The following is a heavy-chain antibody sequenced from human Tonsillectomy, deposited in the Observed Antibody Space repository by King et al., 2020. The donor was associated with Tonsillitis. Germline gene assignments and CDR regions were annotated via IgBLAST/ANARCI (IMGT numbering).Heavy chain of an antibody. CDR3: ARGTFIAVPDSFDY. D-gene: IGHD6-19*01. Sequence: QLQESGPGLVKPSEPLSLTCTVSGDSISSTSYYWGWIRQPPGKGLEWIGSIHYIGSTCYNPSLKSRVTISVDTSKNNFSLKLSSVTAADTAVYYCARGTFIAVPDSFDYWGQGTLVTVSS. CDR2: IHYIGST. CDR1: GDSISSTSYY. J-gene: IGHJ4*02. V-gene: IGHV4-39*02.